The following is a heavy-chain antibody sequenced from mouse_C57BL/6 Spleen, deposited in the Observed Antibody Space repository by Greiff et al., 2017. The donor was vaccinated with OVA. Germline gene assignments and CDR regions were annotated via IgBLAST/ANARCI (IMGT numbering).Heavy chain of an antibody. CDR1: GYAFSSYW. CDR3: ARGGLTGYAMDD. Sequence: QVQLKQSGAELVKPGASVKISCKASGYAFSSYWMNWVKQRPGKGLEWIGQIYPGDGDTNYNGTFKGKATLTADKSSSTAYMQLSSLTSEDSAVYFCARGGLTGYAMDDWGQGTSVTVSS. D-gene: IGHD4-1*01. J-gene: IGHJ4*01. V-gene: IGHV1-80*01. CDR2: IYPGDGDT.